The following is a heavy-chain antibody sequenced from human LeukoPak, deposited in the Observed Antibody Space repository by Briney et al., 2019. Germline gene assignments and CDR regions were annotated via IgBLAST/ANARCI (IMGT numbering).Heavy chain of an antibody. CDR3: AHSQVFSYGSFHDAYDI. V-gene: IGHV2-5*02. CDR2: IYWDDDS. CDR1: GVSLSTSGVG. J-gene: IGHJ3*02. D-gene: IGHD5-18*01. Sequence: SGPTLVKPTQTLTLTCSLSGVSLSTSGVGVGWIRQPPGKALEWLALIYWDDDSRYSPSLKSRLTIAKDTSKNQVVLTLTNMDSVNTATYYCAHSQVFSYGSFHDAYDIWGLGMLVTVSS.